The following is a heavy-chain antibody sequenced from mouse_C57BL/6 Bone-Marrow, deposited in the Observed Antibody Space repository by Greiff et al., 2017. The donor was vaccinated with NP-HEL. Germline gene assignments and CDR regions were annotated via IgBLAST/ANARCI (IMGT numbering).Heavy chain of an antibody. J-gene: IGHJ3*01. D-gene: IGHD2-5*01. CDR3: TRVDYSNYSFAY. V-gene: IGHV5-9-1*02. CDR1: GFTFSSYA. Sequence: EVNVVESGEGLVKPGGSLKLSCAASGFTFSSYAMSWVRQTPEKRLEWVAYISSGGDYIYYADTVKGRVTISRDNARNTLYLQMSSLKSEDTAMYYCTRVDYSNYSFAYWGQGTLVTVSA. CDR2: ISSGGDYI.